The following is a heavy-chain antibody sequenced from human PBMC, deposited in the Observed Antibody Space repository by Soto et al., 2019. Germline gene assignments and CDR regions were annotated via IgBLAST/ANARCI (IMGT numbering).Heavy chain of an antibody. CDR2: IIPIFGTA. D-gene: IGHD4-17*01. CDR3: ARAPGGDYVDSNLNNWFDP. CDR1: GGTFSSYA. Sequence: GASVKVSCKASGGTFSSYAISWVRQAPGQGLEWMGGIIPIFGTANYAQKFQGRVTITADESTSTAYMELSSLRSEDTAVYYCARAPGGDYVDSNLNNWFDPWGQGTLVTVSS. J-gene: IGHJ5*02. V-gene: IGHV1-69*13.